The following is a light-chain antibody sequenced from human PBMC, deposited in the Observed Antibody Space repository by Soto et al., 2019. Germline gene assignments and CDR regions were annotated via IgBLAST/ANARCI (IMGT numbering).Light chain of an antibody. V-gene: IGLV1-40*01. CDR3: QSYDSSLSRV. CDR2: DNS. J-gene: IGLJ2*01. CDR1: SSNIGAGYD. Sequence: QSVLTQPPSVSGAPGQRVTISCTGSSSNIGAGYDVHWYQQRPGTAPKLLIYDNSNRPSGVPDRFSGSKSGTSASLAITGLQAEDEADYYCQSYDSSLSRVFGGGTKLTVL.